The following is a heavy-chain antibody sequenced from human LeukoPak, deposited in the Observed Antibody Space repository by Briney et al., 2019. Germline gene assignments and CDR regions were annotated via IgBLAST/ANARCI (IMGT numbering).Heavy chain of an antibody. CDR1: GFTFNSYA. CDR3: AKEAAYGDYGVGESDY. Sequence: GGSLRLSCAASGFTFNSYAMSWVRQAPGKGLEWVSAISGSGGSTYYADSVKGRFTISRDNSKNTLYLQMNSLRAEDTAVYYCAKEAAYGDYGVGESDYWGQGTLVTVSS. D-gene: IGHD4-17*01. V-gene: IGHV3-23*01. CDR2: ISGSGGST. J-gene: IGHJ4*02.